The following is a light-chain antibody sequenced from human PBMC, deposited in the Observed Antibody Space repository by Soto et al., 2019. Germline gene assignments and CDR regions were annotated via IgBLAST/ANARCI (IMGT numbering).Light chain of an antibody. Sequence: QSVLTQPASVSGSPGQSITISCTGTSNDVGGYNYVSWYQQHPGKAPKVMIYDVSNRPSGISNRFSGSKSGNTASLTISGLQPEDEAHYYCSSYTSGCIPVVFGGGTKLTVL. CDR2: DVS. CDR3: SSYTSGCIPVV. J-gene: IGLJ2*01. CDR1: SNDVGGYNY. V-gene: IGLV2-14*03.